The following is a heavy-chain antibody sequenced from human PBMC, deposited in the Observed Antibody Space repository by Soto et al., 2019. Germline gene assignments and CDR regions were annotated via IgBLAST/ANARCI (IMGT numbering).Heavy chain of an antibody. V-gene: IGHV4-4*02. CDR1: GGSISSNNW. Sequence: QVQLQESGPGLVKPSGTLSLTCAVSGGSISSNNWWSWVRQPPGKGLEWIGEIYHSGSTNYNPSLKSRVTSSVDKSKNQFSLKLSSVTAAGTAVYYCARSYKVAVFDDWGQGTLVTVSS. CDR3: ARSYKVAVFDD. J-gene: IGHJ4*02. D-gene: IGHD1-20*01. CDR2: IYHSGST.